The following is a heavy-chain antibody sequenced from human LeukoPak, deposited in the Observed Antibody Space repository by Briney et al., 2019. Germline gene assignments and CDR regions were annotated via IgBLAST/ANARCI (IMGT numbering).Heavy chain of an antibody. D-gene: IGHD3-22*01. J-gene: IGHJ4*02. Sequence: ASVKVSCKASGYTFTSYAMNWERQAPGQGLEWMGWINTNTGNPTYAQGFTGRFVFSLDTSVSTAYLQISSLKAEDTAVYYCARDAFSSGYYLRLFDYWGQGTLVTVSS. CDR1: GYTFTSYA. CDR3: ARDAFSSGYYLRLFDY. CDR2: INTNTGNP. V-gene: IGHV7-4-1*02.